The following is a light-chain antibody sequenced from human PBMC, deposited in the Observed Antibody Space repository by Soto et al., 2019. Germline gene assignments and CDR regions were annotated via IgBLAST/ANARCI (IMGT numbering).Light chain of an antibody. V-gene: IGLV2-14*03. J-gene: IGLJ1*01. CDR3: FSFTTTSTHV. CDR2: DVT. CDR1: SRDIGAYDY. Sequence: QSALTQPASVSGSPGQLITISCTGTSRDIGAYDYVSWYQQHPGQAPRLIIYDVTERPSGISDRFSGSRSGNTASLTISGLRPEDEAEYFCFSFTTTSTHVFGTGTKVTVL.